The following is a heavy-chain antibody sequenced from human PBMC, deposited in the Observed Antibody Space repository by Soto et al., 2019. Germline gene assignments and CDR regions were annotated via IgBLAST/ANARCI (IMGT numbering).Heavy chain of an antibody. CDR1: GFTVSSYD. D-gene: IGHD3-10*01. Sequence: EVQLVESGGGLVQPGGSLRLACAASGFTVSSYDMHWVRHVTGKGLEWVSTLGAGGDTYFPDSVKGRFTISRGHAKNSLYLQMNNLGAGDTAVYYCARGTMVRGTLDPGISGPLDYWGQGTLVAVSS. J-gene: IGHJ4*02. CDR2: LGAGGDT. CDR3: ARGTMVRGTLDPGISGPLDY. V-gene: IGHV3-13*01.